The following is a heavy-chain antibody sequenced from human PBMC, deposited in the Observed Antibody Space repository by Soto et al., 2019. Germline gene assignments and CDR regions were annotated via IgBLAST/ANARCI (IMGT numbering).Heavy chain of an antibody. Sequence: QVQVQESGPGLVKPSETLSLTCTVSGGSVSGYYWIWIRQPPGKGLEWSGYLFYTGNTNCNPSLKSRVTISVDTSKNQFSLKLDSVTAADTAVYYCARRQGQQLSYFDNWGQGILVTVSS. CDR2: LFYTGNT. D-gene: IGHD1-1*01. CDR3: ARRQGQQLSYFDN. J-gene: IGHJ4*02. CDR1: GGSVSGYY. V-gene: IGHV4-59*08.